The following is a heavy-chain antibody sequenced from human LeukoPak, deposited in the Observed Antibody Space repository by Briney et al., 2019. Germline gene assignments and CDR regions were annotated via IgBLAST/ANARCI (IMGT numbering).Heavy chain of an antibody. J-gene: IGHJ4*02. CDR1: GFTFSNSW. CDR3: ARDVSVTGGLDY. CDR2: IQQDGSAT. V-gene: IGHV3-7*01. Sequence: GGSLRLSCVDSGFTFSNSWMHWVRQAPGKGLEWVANIQQDGSATHYVDSVKGRFTISRDNARKSLFLQMHSLRAEDTAVYFCARDVSVTGGLDYWGQGTLVTVSS. D-gene: IGHD3-10*01.